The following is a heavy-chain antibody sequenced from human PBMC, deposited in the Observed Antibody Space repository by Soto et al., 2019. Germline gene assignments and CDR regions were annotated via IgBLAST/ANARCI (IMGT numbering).Heavy chain of an antibody. CDR2: IYESGST. D-gene: IGHD4-17*01. V-gene: IGHV4-39*01. Sequence: QLQLQESGPGLVKPSETLSLTCAVSGGSISSITYYWGWIRQPPGQGLEWIGSIYESGSTYYNPSLKSRVTIPVDTSKTQVSLRLSSVTAADTAVYYCARRITVPDDYFDLWGQGTLVTVSS. CDR1: GGSISSITYY. CDR3: ARRITVPDDYFDL. J-gene: IGHJ4*02.